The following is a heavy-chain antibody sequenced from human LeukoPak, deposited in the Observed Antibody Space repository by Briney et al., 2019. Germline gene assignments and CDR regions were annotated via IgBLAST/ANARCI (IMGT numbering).Heavy chain of an antibody. CDR1: GFTFITYS. D-gene: IGHD3-9*01. CDR2: ISFDGSKK. Sequence: QSGGSLRLSCAASGFTFITYSMHWVRQAPGKRLEWVAVISFDGSKKYYADSVKGRFTFSRDNSKKTLYLQMNSLRAEDTAVYYCARGGAYYDILTGYYLDYWGQGTLVTVSS. V-gene: IGHV3-30-3*01. J-gene: IGHJ4*02. CDR3: ARGGAYYDILTGYYLDY.